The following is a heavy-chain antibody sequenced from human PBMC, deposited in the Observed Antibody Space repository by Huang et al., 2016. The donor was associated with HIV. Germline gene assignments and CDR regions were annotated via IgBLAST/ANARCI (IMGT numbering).Heavy chain of an antibody. CDR1: GGSIRSSDYH. J-gene: IGHJ6*03. V-gene: IGHV4-39*01. Sequence: QLLLQESGPGLVKPSEALALTCAVSGGSIRSSDYHWGWIRQPPGKGLEWIGRIYYKGKTHYSPALKSRVTIAVDTSKNLFFLNLTSMTAADTAVYYCARHREGPVAYYSGWGSHLNYMDVWGRGRTVVVSS. CDR2: IYYKGKT. CDR3: ARHREGPVAYYSGWGSHLNYMDV. D-gene: IGHD3-10*01.